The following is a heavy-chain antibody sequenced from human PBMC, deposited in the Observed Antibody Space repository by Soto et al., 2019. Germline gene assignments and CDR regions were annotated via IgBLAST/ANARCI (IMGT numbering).Heavy chain of an antibody. J-gene: IGHJ4*02. CDR3: AKFFVAGTRGYFDS. Sequence: SLRLSCSASGFIFSSYAMSWVRQAPGKGLEWVSAISASGDNAYYADSVKGRFTISRDRSKSLYLQMKSLRAEDTAIYYCAKFFVAGTRGYFDSWGQGTLVTVSS. CDR1: GFIFSSYA. V-gene: IGHV3-23*01. CDR2: ISASGDNA. D-gene: IGHD6-19*01.